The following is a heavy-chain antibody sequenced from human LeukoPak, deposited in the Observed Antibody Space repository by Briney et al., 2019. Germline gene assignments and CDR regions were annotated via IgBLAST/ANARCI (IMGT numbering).Heavy chain of an antibody. CDR2: INPSGGST. D-gene: IGHD3-10*01. CDR3: ARGPSITMVRGGQWYYYMDV. J-gene: IGHJ6*03. V-gene: IGHV1-46*01. CDR1: GYTFTGYY. Sequence: AASVKVSCKASGYTFTGYYIHWVRQAPGQGLEWMGLINPSGGSTNYAQKFQGRVTMTRDTSTSTVYMELSSLRSEDTAVYYCARGPSITMVRGGQWYYYMDVWGKGTTVTISS.